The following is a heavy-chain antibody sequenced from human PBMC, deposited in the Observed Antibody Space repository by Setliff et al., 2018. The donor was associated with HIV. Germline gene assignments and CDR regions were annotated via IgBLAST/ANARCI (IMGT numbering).Heavy chain of an antibody. CDR2: ISGSGGST. D-gene: IGHD3-10*01. V-gene: IGHV3-23*01. CDR1: GFTFSSYA. J-gene: IGHJ4*02. CDR3: AKGRTYYYGSGSYLVHFDY. Sequence: LRLSCAASGFTFSSYAMSWVRQAPGKGLEWVSAISGSGGSTYYADSVKGRFTISRDNSKNTLYLQMNSLRAEDTAVYYCAKGRTYYYGSGSYLVHFDYWGQGTLVTVSS.